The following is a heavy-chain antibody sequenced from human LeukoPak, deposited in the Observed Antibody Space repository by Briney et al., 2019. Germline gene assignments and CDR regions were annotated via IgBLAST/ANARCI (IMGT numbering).Heavy chain of an antibody. D-gene: IGHD2-15*01. CDR1: GGTLSSYA. CDR2: IIPIFGTA. V-gene: IGHV1-69*13. CDR3: ARGPARISKGSWFDP. J-gene: IGHJ5*02. Sequence: SVKVSCKASGGTLSSYAISWVRQAPGQGLEWMGGIIPIFGTANYAQKFQGRVTITADESTSTAYMELSSLRSEDTAVYYCARGPARISKGSWFDPWGQGTLVTVSS.